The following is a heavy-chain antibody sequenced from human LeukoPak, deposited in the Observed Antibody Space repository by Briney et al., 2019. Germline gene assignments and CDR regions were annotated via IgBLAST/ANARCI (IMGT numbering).Heavy chain of an antibody. CDR1: GYTFTSYD. CDR2: MNPNSGNT. CDR3: ARGRGCSSTSCRRNWSDP. Sequence: ASVKVSCKASGYTFTSYDINWVRQATGQGLEWMGWMNPNSGNTGYAQKFQGRVTMTRNTSISTAYMELSSLRSEDTAVYYCARGRGCSSTSCRRNWSDPWGQGTLVTVSP. D-gene: IGHD2-2*01. V-gene: IGHV1-8*01. J-gene: IGHJ5*02.